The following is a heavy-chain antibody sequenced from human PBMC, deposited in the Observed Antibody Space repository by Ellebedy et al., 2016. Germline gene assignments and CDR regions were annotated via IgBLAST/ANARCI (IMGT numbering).Heavy chain of an antibody. D-gene: IGHD6-13*01. CDR3: ARPHRSAAAGKY. CDR2: ISYDGSNK. J-gene: IGHJ4*02. CDR1: GFTFDDYA. Sequence: GESLKISXAASGFTFDDYAMHWVRQAPGKGLEWVAVISYDGSNKYYADSVKGRFTISRDNSKNTLYLQMNSLRTEDTAVYYCARPHRSAAAGKYWGQGTLVTVSS. V-gene: IGHV3-30-3*01.